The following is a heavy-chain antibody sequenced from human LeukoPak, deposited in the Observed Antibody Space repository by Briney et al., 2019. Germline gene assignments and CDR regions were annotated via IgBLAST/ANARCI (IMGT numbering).Heavy chain of an antibody. J-gene: IGHJ6*02. CDR2: IIPIFGTA. D-gene: IGHD2-2*01. CDR3: ARESAGGIVVVPAAIRYYYYGMDV. Sequence: ASVKVSCKASGGTFSSYAISWVRQAPGQGLEWMGGIIPIFGTANYAQKFQGRVTITADESTSTAYMELSSLRSEDTAVYYCARESAGGIVVVPAAIRYYYYGMDVWGQGTTVTVSS. CDR1: GGTFSSYA. V-gene: IGHV1-69*13.